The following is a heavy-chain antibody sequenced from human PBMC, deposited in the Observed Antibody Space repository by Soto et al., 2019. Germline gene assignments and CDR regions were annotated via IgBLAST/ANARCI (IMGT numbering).Heavy chain of an antibody. Sequence: SETLSLTCVVYGGSLTGYYWSWIRQPPGRGLEWIGEINPTGSPKYNPSLMSRVTISVDTSKNQFSMKLSSMTAADTAVFYCARSREQWLVDAFDIWGQGTMVTVSS. V-gene: IGHV4-34*01. CDR3: ARSREQWLVDAFDI. CDR2: INPTGSP. J-gene: IGHJ3*02. CDR1: GGSLTGYY. D-gene: IGHD6-19*01.